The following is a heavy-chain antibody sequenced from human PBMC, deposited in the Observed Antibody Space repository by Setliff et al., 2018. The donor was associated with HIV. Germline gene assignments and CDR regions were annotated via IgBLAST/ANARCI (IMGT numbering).Heavy chain of an antibody. Sequence: ETLSLTCIVSRGSISSTSHYWGWVRQSPGRRLEWIGSIYYSGRTYYNPSLKSRVTMSVDTSTNQFSLDLTSGTAADTAVYFCAGEIAPAARLPNVGGPPPPGYYHYMDVWGKGTTVTVSS. D-gene: IGHD2-8*01. CDR3: AGEIAPAARLPNVGGPPPPGYYHYMDV. J-gene: IGHJ6*03. CDR1: RGSISSTSHY. V-gene: IGHV4-39*07. CDR2: IYYSGRT.